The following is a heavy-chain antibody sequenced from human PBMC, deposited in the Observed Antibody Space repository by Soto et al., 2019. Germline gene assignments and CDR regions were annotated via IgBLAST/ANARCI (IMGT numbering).Heavy chain of an antibody. Sequence: GASVKVSCKASGYTFTSYGISWVRQAPGQGLEWMGWISAYNGNTNYAQKLQGRVTMTTDTSTSTAYMELRSLRSDDTAVYYCARDWRIAAAGTVGFDLWGQGTLVTVSS. J-gene: IGHJ5*02. V-gene: IGHV1-18*01. CDR3: ARDWRIAAAGTVGFDL. D-gene: IGHD6-13*01. CDR1: GYTFTSYG. CDR2: ISAYNGNT.